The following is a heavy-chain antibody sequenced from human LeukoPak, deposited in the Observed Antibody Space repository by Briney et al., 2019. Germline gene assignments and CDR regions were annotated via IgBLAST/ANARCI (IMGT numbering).Heavy chain of an antibody. CDR3: ARSVEMAAPINWFDP. CDR2: IYPGDSDT. Sequence: GASLKISCKGSGSSFTSYWIGWVRPMPGKGLEWMGIIYPGDSDTRYSPSFQGQVTISADKSISTAYLQWSSLKASHTAMYYCARSVEMAAPINWFDPWGQGTLVTVSS. CDR1: GSSFTSYW. D-gene: IGHD5-24*01. J-gene: IGHJ5*02. V-gene: IGHV5-51*01.